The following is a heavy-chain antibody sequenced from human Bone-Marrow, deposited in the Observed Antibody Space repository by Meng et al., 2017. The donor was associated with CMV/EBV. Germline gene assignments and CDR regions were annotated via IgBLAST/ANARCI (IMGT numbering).Heavy chain of an antibody. J-gene: IGHJ4*02. CDR2: ISGDGSDL. V-gene: IGHV3-11*04. CDR3: VRDILRVGITYYFDY. D-gene: IGHD1-26*01. Sequence: LSLTCAASGFPFSNYYMSWIRLAPGKGLEWISYISGDGSDLFYGDSVRGRFTISRDNAKNSLYLQINSLRVEDTAVYYCVRDILRVGITYYFDYWGQGTLVTVSS. CDR1: GFPFSNYY.